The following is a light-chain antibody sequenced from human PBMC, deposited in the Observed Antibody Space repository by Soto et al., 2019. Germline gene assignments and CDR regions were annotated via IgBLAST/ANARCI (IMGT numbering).Light chain of an antibody. J-gene: IGKJ2*01. CDR2: GAS. V-gene: IGKV3-20*01. Sequence: IVMTQSPATLSVSPGERATLSCRASQSINSNLAWYQQKPGQAPRLLIFGASSRATDIPDRFSASGSGTHFTLTISRLEPEDFAVYYCHQYGDSAHTFGQGTKLDIK. CDR1: QSINSN. CDR3: HQYGDSAHT.